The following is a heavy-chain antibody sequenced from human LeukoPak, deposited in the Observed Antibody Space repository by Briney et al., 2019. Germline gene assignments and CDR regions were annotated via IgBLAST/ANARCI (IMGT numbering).Heavy chain of an antibody. CDR3: AGEPRSMRF. J-gene: IGHJ4*02. CDR2: IKQDGSEI. V-gene: IGHV3-7*01. CDR1: GFTFSSYW. Sequence: GGSLRLSCAISGFTFSSYWWSWVRQTPGKGLEWVASIKQDGSEIHYLDSVKGRFTISRDNAKNSLYLHMSSLRAEDTAVYYCAGEPRSMRFWGQGTLVTVSS.